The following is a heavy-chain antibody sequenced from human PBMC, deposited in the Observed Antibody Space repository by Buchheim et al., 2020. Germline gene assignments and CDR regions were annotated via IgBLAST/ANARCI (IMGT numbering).Heavy chain of an antibody. D-gene: IGHD1-7*01. V-gene: IGHV4-34*01. CDR1: GGSFSGYY. CDR2: INHSGST. J-gene: IGHJ6*02. Sequence: QVQLQQWGAGLLKPSETLSLTCAVYGGSFSGYYWSWIRQPPGKGLEWIGEINHSGSTNYNPSLKSRVTISVDTSKNQFSLKLSSVTAADTAVYYCARWRPAWNYVGHYYYGMDVWGQGTT. CDR3: ARWRPAWNYVGHYYYGMDV.